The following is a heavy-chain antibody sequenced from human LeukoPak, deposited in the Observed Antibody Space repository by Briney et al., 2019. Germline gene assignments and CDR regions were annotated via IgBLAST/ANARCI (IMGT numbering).Heavy chain of an antibody. D-gene: IGHD5-18*01. CDR3: ARGGDAAFIKY. Sequence: PGASVKVSCKASGYTFTTYGINWVRQAPGQGLEWMGWMNPDNGNTGFAQRFQGRLTMTRDTPISTAYMELSSLSSEDTAVYHCARGGDAAFIKYWGQGALVTVSS. V-gene: IGHV1-8*01. J-gene: IGHJ4*02. CDR1: GYTFTTYG. CDR2: MNPDNGNT.